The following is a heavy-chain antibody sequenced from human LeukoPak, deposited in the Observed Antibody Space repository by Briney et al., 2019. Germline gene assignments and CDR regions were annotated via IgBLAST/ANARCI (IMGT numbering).Heavy chain of an antibody. V-gene: IGHV3-74*01. CDR1: TFTFSRYW. D-gene: IGHD3-3*01. J-gene: IGHJ4*02. CDR2: INSDGTNT. CDR3: ARDRAAFGVVQVGY. Sequence: GGSLRLSCAASTFTFSRYWMHWVRQAPGKGLVWVSRINSDGTNTYYADSVKGRFTISRDNTKNTLYLQMNSLRTEDPAVYYCARDRAAFGVVQVGYWGQGTLVTVSS.